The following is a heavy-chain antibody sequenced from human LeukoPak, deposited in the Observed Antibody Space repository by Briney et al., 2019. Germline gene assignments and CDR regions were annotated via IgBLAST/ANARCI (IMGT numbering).Heavy chain of an antibody. CDR1: GGTFSSYA. Sequence: SVKVSCKASGGTFSSYAISWVRQAPGQGLEWMGRIIPILGIANYAQKFQGRVTITADKSTSTAYMELSSLRSEDTAVYYCARDYTVTTSGAFDIWGQGTMVAVSS. CDR3: ARDYTVTTSGAFDI. CDR2: IIPILGIA. D-gene: IGHD4-17*01. V-gene: IGHV1-69*04. J-gene: IGHJ3*02.